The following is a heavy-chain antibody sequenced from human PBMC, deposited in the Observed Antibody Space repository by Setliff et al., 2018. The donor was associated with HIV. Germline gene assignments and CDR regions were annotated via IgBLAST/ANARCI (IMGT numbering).Heavy chain of an antibody. Sequence: PSETLSLTWTVSGGSISSSDYYWSWIRQPPGKGLEWIGYMYYSVSTYYNPSLKSRLTISLDESKNQFSLKLTTVTAADTAVYYCARAGITIFWNAFDMWGQGTMVT. D-gene: IGHD3-9*01. V-gene: IGHV4-30-4*08. CDR1: GGSISSSDYY. J-gene: IGHJ3*02. CDR2: MYYSVST. CDR3: ARAGITIFWNAFDM.